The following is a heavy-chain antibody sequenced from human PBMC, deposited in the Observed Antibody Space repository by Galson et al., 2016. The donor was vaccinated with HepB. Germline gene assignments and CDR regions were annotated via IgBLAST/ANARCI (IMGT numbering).Heavy chain of an antibody. CDR3: ASANDFWSGYRDAGTSRWFDS. J-gene: IGHJ5*01. Sequence: SVKVSCKASGDTFSSYAISWVRQAPGQGLEWMGGVIPIFAKAKYALKFQGRVPITADKSTNTAFMELSSLSSEDTAVYYCASANDFWSGYRDAGTSRWFDSWGQGTLVTVSS. CDR1: GDTFSSYA. D-gene: IGHD3-3*01. V-gene: IGHV1-69*06. CDR2: VIPIFAKA.